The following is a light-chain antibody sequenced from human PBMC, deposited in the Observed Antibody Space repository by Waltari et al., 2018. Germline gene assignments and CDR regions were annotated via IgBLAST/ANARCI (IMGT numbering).Light chain of an antibody. J-gene: IGKJ2*03. Sequence: DIPMTQSPSTLSASVGDRVTLTCRASQRISSWLAWYQKKPGKAPNLLISRASSLESGVPSRFSGSGSGTEFSLTISSLQPDDFATYYCQQYSSYNSFGQGTKLEI. CDR1: QRISSW. CDR2: RAS. CDR3: QQYSSYNS. V-gene: IGKV1-5*03.